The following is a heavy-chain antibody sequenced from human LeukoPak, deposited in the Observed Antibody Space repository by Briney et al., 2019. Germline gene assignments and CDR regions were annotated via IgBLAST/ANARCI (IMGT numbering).Heavy chain of an antibody. CDR1: GYTFNSYA. CDR3: ARDRSSSWRGGFDY. CDR2: INTNTGNP. J-gene: IGHJ4*02. V-gene: IGHV7-4-1*02. D-gene: IGHD6-13*01. Sequence: ASVKVSCKASGYTFNSYAMNWVRQAPAQGLEWMGWINTNTGNPPYAQGFTGRFVFSLDTSVSTAYLQITSLKAEDTAVYYCARDRSSSWRGGFDYWGQGTLVTVSS.